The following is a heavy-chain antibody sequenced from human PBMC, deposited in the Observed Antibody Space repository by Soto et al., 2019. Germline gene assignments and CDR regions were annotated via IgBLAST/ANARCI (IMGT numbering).Heavy chain of an antibody. CDR3: ARGGALSTSWYWGDGLDS. CDR1: GYSFSSHA. D-gene: IGHD6-13*01. Sequence: QVQLEQSGSEVKKSGSSVKVSCKASGYSFSSHAITWVRQAPGQGLEWMGGIIPVFGTPSYAQKFQGRVTISADKATNTSYLELRSLRPEDTAVYYCARGGALSTSWYWGDGLDSWGQGTQVTVSS. CDR2: IIPVFGTP. J-gene: IGHJ4*02. V-gene: IGHV1-69*06.